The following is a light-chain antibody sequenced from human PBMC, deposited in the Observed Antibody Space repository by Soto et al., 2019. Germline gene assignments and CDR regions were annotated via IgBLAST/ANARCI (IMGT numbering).Light chain of an antibody. CDR2: DAS. J-gene: IGKJ4*01. CDR3: QQYGSSLLT. V-gene: IGKV3-20*01. Sequence: EIVLTQSPGTLSLSPGERATFSCRASQSVSSNYLAWYQQKPGQAPRLLIYDASSRATGIPDRFSGSGSGTDFTLTISRLEPEDFAVYYCQQYGSSLLTFGGGTKVEIK. CDR1: QSVSSNY.